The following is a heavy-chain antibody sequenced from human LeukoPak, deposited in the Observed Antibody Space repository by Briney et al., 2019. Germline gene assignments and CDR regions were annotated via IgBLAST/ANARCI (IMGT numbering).Heavy chain of an antibody. Sequence: GGSLRLSCAASGFTFDDYAMHWVRQAPGKGLEWVSGISWNSGSIGYADSVKGRFTISRDNAKNSLYLQMNSLRAEDTAVYYCAKNYDFWSGYYGYWGQGTLVTVSS. J-gene: IGHJ4*02. CDR3: AKNYDFWSGYYGY. CDR1: GFTFDDYA. CDR2: ISWNSGSI. V-gene: IGHV3-9*01. D-gene: IGHD3-3*01.